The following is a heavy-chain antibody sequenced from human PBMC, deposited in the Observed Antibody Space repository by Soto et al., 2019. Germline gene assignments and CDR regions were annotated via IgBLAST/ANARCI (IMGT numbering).Heavy chain of an antibody. J-gene: IGHJ5*02. D-gene: IGHD6-13*01. CDR2: ISPYNGNT. Sequence: QVQLVQSGAEVKKPGASVKVSCKASGYTFTSYGISCVRQAPGQWLEWMGWISPYNGNTNYAQKLQGRVTMTTETSTSTDYMELRSLRSDDTDVDYCARDEAAHTFDPWGQGLLVTVSS. CDR3: ARDEAAHTFDP. CDR1: GYTFTSYG. V-gene: IGHV1-18*01.